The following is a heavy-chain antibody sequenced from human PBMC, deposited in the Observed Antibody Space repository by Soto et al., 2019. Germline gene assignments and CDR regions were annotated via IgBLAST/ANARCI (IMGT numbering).Heavy chain of an antibody. V-gene: IGHV3-23*01. CDR2: ISGSGGST. D-gene: IGHD2-2*01. Sequence: EVQLLESGGGLVQPGGSWGLSVAALGSPLSSNAMTGVGKAQGKGLKWVSAISGSGGSTYNAASVKGGFTISRDNSKNTLYLQMSSLRAEDTAVYYCAKDQGFIVLVPTPMAWGQGTLVTVSS. CDR1: GSPLSSNA. J-gene: IGHJ4*02. CDR3: AKDQGFIVLVPTPMA.